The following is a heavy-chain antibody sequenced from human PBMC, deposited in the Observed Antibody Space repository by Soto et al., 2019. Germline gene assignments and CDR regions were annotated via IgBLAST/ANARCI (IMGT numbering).Heavy chain of an antibody. J-gene: IGHJ4*02. V-gene: IGHV1-69*13. CDR1: GGTFSIYA. D-gene: IGHD5-18*01. CDR2: IIPIFGTA. Sequence: GASVKVSCKASGGTFSIYAISWVRQAPGQGLEWMGGIIPIFGTANYAQKFQGRVTITADESTSTAYMELSSLRSEDTAVYYCARERLQLWYRAGGSDFDYWGQGTLVTVSS. CDR3: ARERLQLWYRAGGSDFDY.